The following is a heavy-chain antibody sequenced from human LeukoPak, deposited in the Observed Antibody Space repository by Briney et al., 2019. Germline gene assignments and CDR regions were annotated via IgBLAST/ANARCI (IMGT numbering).Heavy chain of an antibody. D-gene: IGHD6-13*01. CDR3: AITPAGTRWFDP. J-gene: IGHJ5*02. V-gene: IGHV4-59*11. CDR2: VYYSINS. Sequence: SETLSLTCTVSGASMNNHYWSWIRQPPGKGLEWIGYVYYSINSNYNPSLKGRVTISVDTSKNQFSLKLSSVTAADTAVYYCAITPAGTRWFDPWGQGTLVTVSS. CDR1: GASMNNHY.